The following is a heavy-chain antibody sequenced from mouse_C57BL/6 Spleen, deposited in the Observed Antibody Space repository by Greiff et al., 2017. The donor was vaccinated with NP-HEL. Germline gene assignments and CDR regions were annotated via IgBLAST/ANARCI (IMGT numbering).Heavy chain of an antibody. J-gene: IGHJ3*01. CDR1: GYSITSGYY. Sequence: EVKLQQSGPGLVKPSQSLSLTCSVTGYSITSGYYWNWIRQFPGNKLEWMGYISYDGSNKYNPSLKKRISITRDTSKNQFFLKLNSVTTEDTATYYCAREEGSGPFAYWGQGTLVTVSA. CDR3: AREEGSGPFAY. D-gene: IGHD3-2*02. V-gene: IGHV3-6*01. CDR2: ISYDGSN.